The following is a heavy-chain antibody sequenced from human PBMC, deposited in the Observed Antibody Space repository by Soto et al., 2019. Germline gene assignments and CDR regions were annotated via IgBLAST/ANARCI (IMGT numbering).Heavy chain of an antibody. CDR2: ISGSGGST. V-gene: IGHV3-23*01. D-gene: IGHD3-3*01. CDR3: AKGFLEWLLPYYFDY. CDR1: GFTFSSYA. J-gene: IGHJ4*02. Sequence: GGSLRLSCAASGFTFSSYAMSWVRQAPGKGLEWVSAISGSGGSTYYADSVKGRFTISRDNSKNTLYLQMNSLRAEDTAVYYCAKGFLEWLLPYYFDYWGQGTLVTVSS.